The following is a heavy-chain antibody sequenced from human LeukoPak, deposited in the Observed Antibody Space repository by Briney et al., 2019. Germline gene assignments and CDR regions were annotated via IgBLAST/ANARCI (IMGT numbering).Heavy chain of an antibody. D-gene: IGHD6-13*01. Sequence: GGSLRLSCAASGFTFSAYSMNWVRQAPGKGLEWVSSISSSSGYISYADSVKGRFTISRDNAKNSLYLQMNSLRAEDTAVYYCAREGFRAASGTGIDCWGQGTLVTVSS. V-gene: IGHV3-21*01. CDR3: AREGFRAASGTGIDC. J-gene: IGHJ4*02. CDR1: GFTFSAYS. CDR2: ISSSSGYI.